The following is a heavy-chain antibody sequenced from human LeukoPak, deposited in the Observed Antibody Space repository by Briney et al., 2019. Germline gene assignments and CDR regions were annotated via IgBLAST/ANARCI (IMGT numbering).Heavy chain of an antibody. J-gene: IGHJ3*02. D-gene: IGHD6-13*01. CDR2: ISYDETNK. Sequence: SGGSLRLSCAASGLTFSSYAMHWVRQAPGKGLEWVAVISYDETNKYYADSVKGRFTISRDNSKNTLYLQMNSLRAEDTAVYYCARAGSSWYSNDAFDIWGQGTMVTVSS. CDR1: GLTFSSYA. CDR3: ARAGSSWYSNDAFDI. V-gene: IGHV3-30*14.